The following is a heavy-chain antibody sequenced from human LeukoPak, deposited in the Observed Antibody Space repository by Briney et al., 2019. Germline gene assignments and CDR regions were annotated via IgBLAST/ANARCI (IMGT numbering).Heavy chain of an antibody. CDR1: GGSILNNNYY. CDR2: MYYSGTT. V-gene: IGHV4-39*01. D-gene: IGHD3-10*01. Sequence: SETLSLTCSVSGGSILNNNYYWGWIRQPPGKGLEWIGSMYYSGTTYYNPSLKSRLTISVDTSRNQLSLELSSVTAADTAVYYCGRHPFGYYGPGNDHYYYYMDVWGKGTTVTVSS. CDR3: GRHPFGYYGPGNDHYYYYMDV. J-gene: IGHJ6*03.